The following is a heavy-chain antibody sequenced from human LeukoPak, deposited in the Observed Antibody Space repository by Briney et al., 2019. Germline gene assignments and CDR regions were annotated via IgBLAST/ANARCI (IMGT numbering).Heavy chain of an antibody. CDR2: VNRDGGEE. J-gene: IGHJ4*02. Sequence: GGSLRLSCAASGFTFSSHWMAWVRQAPGKGLEWEANVNRDGGEEYYVDSVKGRFTISRDNAKNSLFLQMSSLRAEDTAVYACARSAGEFRGLDYWGQGALVTVSS. CDR1: GFTFSSHW. CDR3: ARSAGEFRGLDY. V-gene: IGHV3-7*01. D-gene: IGHD1-1*01.